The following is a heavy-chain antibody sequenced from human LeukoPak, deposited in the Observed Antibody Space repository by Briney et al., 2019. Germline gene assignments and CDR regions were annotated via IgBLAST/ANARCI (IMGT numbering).Heavy chain of an antibody. CDR2: IYYSGST. CDR3: ASTVVVAATRSFDP. V-gene: IGHV4-61*01. Sequence: SETLSLTCTVSGGSVSSGSYYWSWIRQPPGTGLEWIGYIYYSGSTNYNPSLKSRVPISVDTSKNQFSLKLSSVTAADTAVYYCASTVVVAATRSFDPWGQGTLVTVSS. CDR1: GGSVSSGSYY. J-gene: IGHJ5*02. D-gene: IGHD2-15*01.